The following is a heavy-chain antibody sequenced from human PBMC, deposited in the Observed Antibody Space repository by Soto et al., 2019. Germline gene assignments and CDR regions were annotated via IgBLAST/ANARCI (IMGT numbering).Heavy chain of an antibody. D-gene: IGHD4-17*01. J-gene: IGHJ5*02. V-gene: IGHV1-58*02. Sequence: ASVKVSCKASGYTFTSSAMQWVRQARGQRLEWIGWIVVGSGNTNYAQKFQERVTITRDMSTSTAYMELSSLRSEDTAVYYCAGDYGDLSFDPWGQGTLVTVSS. CDR2: IVVGSGNT. CDR3: AGDYGDLSFDP. CDR1: GYTFTSSA.